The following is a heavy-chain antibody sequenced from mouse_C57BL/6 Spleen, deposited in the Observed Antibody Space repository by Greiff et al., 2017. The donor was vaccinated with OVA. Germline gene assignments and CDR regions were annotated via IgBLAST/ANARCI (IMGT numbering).Heavy chain of an antibody. CDR1: GYTFTSYW. V-gene: IGHV1-69*01. Sequence: QVQLQQPGAELVMPGASVKLSCKASGYTFTSYWMHWVKQRPGQDLEWIGEIDPSDSYTNYNQKFKGKSTLTVDKSSSTAYMQLSSLTSEDSAVYYCASRDGSSSFDYWGQGTTLTVSS. CDR2: IDPSDSYT. D-gene: IGHD1-1*01. CDR3: ASRDGSSSFDY. J-gene: IGHJ2*01.